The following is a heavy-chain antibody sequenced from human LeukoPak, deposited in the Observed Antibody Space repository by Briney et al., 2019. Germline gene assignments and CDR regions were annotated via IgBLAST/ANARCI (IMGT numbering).Heavy chain of an antibody. CDR1: GGSISSYY. D-gene: IGHD5-18*01. CDR3: ARVGSGYSYGSDFDY. Sequence: TSETLSLTCTVSGGSISSYYWSWIRQPPGKGLEWIGYIYYSGSTNYNPSLKSRVTISVDTSKNQFSLKLSSVTAADTAVYYCARVGSGYSYGSDFDYWGQGTLVTVSS. CDR2: IYYSGST. V-gene: IGHV4-59*01. J-gene: IGHJ4*02.